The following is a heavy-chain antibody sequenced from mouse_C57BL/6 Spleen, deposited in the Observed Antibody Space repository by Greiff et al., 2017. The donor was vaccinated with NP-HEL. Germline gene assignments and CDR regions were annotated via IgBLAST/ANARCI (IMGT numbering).Heavy chain of an antibody. CDR3: ARPITTVALMDY. CDR1: GFNFRDEG. J-gene: IGHJ4*01. Sequence: EGKRMESGGGLVKPGGSLKSSCAPSGFNFRDEGMHWVRRAPEKGLEWVAYISSDSSTTYYADTVKGRFTIARDNAKNTLFLQMTSLRSEDTAMYYCARPITTVALMDYWGQGTSVTVSS. CDR2: ISSDSSTT. V-gene: IGHV5-17*01. D-gene: IGHD1-1*01.